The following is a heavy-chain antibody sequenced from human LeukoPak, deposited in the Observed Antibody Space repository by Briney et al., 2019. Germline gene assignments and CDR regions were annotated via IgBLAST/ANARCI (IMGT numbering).Heavy chain of an antibody. Sequence: GGSLRLSCAASGFSFSDYWMRWVRQAPGKGLEWVANISPDGSDKYYVDSVKGRFSVSRDNAKNSLYLQMNSLRAEDTAVYFCARGGYQLSWFDPWGQGTLVTVSS. CDR2: ISPDGSDK. V-gene: IGHV3-7*01. CDR1: GFSFSDYW. D-gene: IGHD2-2*01. CDR3: ARGGYQLSWFDP. J-gene: IGHJ5*02.